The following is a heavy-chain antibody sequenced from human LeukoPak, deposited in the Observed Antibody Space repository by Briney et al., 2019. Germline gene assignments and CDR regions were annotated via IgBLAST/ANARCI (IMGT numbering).Heavy chain of an antibody. Sequence: SETLSLTCTVSGGSISSGGYYWSWIRQHPGKGLEWIGYIYYSGSTYYNPSLKSRVTISVDTSKNQFSLKLSSVTAADTAVYYCARTGSPTPQPGYAFDIWGQGTMVTVSS. V-gene: IGHV4-31*03. CDR2: IYYSGST. D-gene: IGHD2-2*01. J-gene: IGHJ3*02. CDR1: GGSISSGGYY. CDR3: ARTGSPTPQPGYAFDI.